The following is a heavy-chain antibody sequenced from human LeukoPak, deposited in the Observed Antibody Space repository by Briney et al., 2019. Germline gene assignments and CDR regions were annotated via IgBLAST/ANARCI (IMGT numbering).Heavy chain of an antibody. CDR2: IYYSGST. V-gene: IGHV4-59*01. J-gene: IGHJ4*02. CDR1: GGSISSYY. D-gene: IGHD6-13*01. Sequence: SETLSLTCTVSGGSISSYYWSWIRQPPGKGLEWIGYIYYSGSTNYNPSLKSRVTISVDTSKNQFSLKLSSVTAADTAVYYCARDIASDYWGQGSLVTVSS. CDR3: ARDIASDY.